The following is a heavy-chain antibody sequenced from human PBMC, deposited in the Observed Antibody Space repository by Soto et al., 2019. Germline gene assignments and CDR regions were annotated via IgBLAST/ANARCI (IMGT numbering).Heavy chain of an antibody. CDR2: INPSGGST. CDR1: GYTFTSYY. CDR3: ARDHSWYHYLDN. V-gene: IGHV1-46*01. Sequence: ASVKVSCKASGYTFTSYYMHWLRQAPGQGLEWMGIINPSGGSTSYAQKFQGRVTMTRDTSTSTVYMELSSLRSEDTAVYYCARDHSWYHYLDNWGQGTLVTVSS. D-gene: IGHD6-13*01. J-gene: IGHJ4*02.